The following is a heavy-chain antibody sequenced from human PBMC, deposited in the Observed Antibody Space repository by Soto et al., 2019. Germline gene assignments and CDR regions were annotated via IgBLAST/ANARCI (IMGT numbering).Heavy chain of an antibody. Sequence: ASVKVSCKASGYTFTNYGISWVRQAPGQGLEWMGWISGYNGNTKYAQKFQGRVTMTTDTPTNTAYMELRSLRSDYTAVYYCARDREYYYDSSGNYYYHYGMDVWG. J-gene: IGHJ6*02. V-gene: IGHV1-18*04. CDR2: ISGYNGNT. CDR1: GYTFTNYG. D-gene: IGHD3-22*01. CDR3: ARDREYYYDSSGNYYYHYGMDV.